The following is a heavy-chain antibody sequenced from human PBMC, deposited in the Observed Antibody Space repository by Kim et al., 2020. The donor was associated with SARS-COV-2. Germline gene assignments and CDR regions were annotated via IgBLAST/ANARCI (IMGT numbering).Heavy chain of an antibody. CDR1: GFTFSSYD. D-gene: IGHD3-10*01. CDR2: IGTAGDT. J-gene: IGHJ6*02. V-gene: IGHV3-13*01. CDR3: ARVRTGFGEHAGMDV. Sequence: GGSLRLSCAASGFTFSSYDMHWVRQATGKGLEWVSAIGTAGDTYYPGSVKGRFTISRENAKNSLYLQMNSLRAGDTAVYYCARVRTGFGEHAGMDVWGQGTTVTVSS.